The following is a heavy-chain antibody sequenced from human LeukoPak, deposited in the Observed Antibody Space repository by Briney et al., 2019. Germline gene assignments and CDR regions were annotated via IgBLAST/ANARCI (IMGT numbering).Heavy chain of an antibody. D-gene: IGHD3-10*01. Sequence: PGRSLRLSCAASGFTFDDYAMHWVQQAPGKGLEWVSGISWNSGSIGYADSVKGRFTISRDNAKNSLYLQMNSLRAEDTALYYCAKDKTQYYYGSGSYYDWGQGTLVTVSS. V-gene: IGHV3-9*01. J-gene: IGHJ4*02. CDR3: AKDKTQYYYGSGSYYD. CDR1: GFTFDDYA. CDR2: ISWNSGSI.